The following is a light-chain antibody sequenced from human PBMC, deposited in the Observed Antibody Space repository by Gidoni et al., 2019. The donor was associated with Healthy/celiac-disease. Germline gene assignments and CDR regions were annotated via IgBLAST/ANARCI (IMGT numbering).Light chain of an antibody. CDR2: KAS. CDR1: QSISSW. CDR3: QQYNSYPLT. J-gene: IGKJ4*01. V-gene: IGKV1-5*03. Sequence: DIQTTPSPSTLSASVGDRVTITCRSSQSISSWLAWYQQKPGKAPKLLIYKASSLESGVPSRFSGSGSGTEFTLTISSLQPDDFATYYCQQYNSYPLTFGGGTKVEIK.